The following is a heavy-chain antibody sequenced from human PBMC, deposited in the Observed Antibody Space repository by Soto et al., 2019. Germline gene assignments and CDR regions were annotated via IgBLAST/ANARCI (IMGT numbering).Heavy chain of an antibody. CDR1: GGSISSSSYY. Sequence: SETLSLTCTVSGGSISSSSYYWGWIRQPPGKGLEWIGSIYYSGSTYYNPSLKSRVTISVDTSKNQFSLKLSSVTAADTAVYYCARLETTGYHLDYWGQGTLVTVSS. V-gene: IGHV4-39*01. J-gene: IGHJ4*02. CDR3: ARLETTGYHLDY. CDR2: IYYSGST. D-gene: IGHD3-9*01.